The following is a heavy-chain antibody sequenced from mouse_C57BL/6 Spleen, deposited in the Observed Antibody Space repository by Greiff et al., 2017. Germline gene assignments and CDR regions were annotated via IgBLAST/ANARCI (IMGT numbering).Heavy chain of an antibody. Sequence: QVQLQQSGTELVKPGASVKLSCKASGYTFTEYTIHWVKQRSGQGLEWIGWFYPGSGSIKYNEKFKDKATLTADKSSSTDYMELSRLTSEDSAVYFGARHEKLGGLCWYFDVWGTGTTVTVSS. V-gene: IGHV1-62-2*01. D-gene: IGHD4-1*01. J-gene: IGHJ1*03. CDR1: GYTFTEYT. CDR2: FYPGSGSI. CDR3: ARHEKLGGLCWYFDV.